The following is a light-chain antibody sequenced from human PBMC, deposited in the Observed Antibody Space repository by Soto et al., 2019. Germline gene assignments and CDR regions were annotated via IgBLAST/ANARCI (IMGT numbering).Light chain of an antibody. Sequence: QSVLTQPASVSGSPGQSITISCTGTSSDVGGYNYVSWYQQHPGKAPKLMIYEVNNRPSGVSNRFSGSKSGNTASLTISGLQAEDEADYYCNSYTSSSTRVFGRGTKVTVL. J-gene: IGLJ2*01. CDR2: EVN. V-gene: IGLV2-14*01. CDR1: SSDVGGYNY. CDR3: NSYTSSSTRV.